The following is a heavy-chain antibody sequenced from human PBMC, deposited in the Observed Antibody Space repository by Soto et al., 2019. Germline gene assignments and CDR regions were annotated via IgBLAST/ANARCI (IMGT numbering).Heavy chain of an antibody. V-gene: IGHV4-30-2*01. CDR1: GGFISSGGSS. D-gene: IGHD3-3*02. Sequence: TLSLTCAFSGGFISSGGSSCSWSRQPPGRVLDVIGHIYHGGSTCYNASRKSRVAISEDRSKNQFSLNLSSVNAAETAVYYSARGRTGIFCSRNKCPGTWFDPWGKGTLVSVS. CDR2: IYHGGST. CDR3: ARGRTGIFCSRNKCPGTWFDP. J-gene: IGHJ5*02.